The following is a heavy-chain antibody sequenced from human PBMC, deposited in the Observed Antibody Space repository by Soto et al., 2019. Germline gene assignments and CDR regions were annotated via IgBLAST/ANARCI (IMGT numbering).Heavy chain of an antibody. D-gene: IGHD5-12*01. V-gene: IGHV4-34*02. Sequence: QVQLRQWGAGLLKPSETLSLRCAVYGGSLSDYSWSWIRQSPEKGLEWIGEINHGRSTKYNPSLKSRVTNSVDTSKNQVSLILTSATTADTAVYRCARGGGNSGYFFDYWGRGTLVTVSS. J-gene: IGHJ4*02. CDR3: ARGGGNSGYFFDY. CDR1: GGSLSDYS. CDR2: INHGRST.